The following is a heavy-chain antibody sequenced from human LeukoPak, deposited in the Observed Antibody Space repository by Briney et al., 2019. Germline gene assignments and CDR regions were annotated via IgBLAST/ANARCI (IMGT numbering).Heavy chain of an antibody. Sequence: SQTLSLTCAVYGGSFSGYYWSWIRQPPGDGREWIGEINHSGSTNYHPSLKSRVTISVDTSKNQSSLKLSSVTAADAAVYYCARRQYYYDSSGYEVIDYWGQGTLVTVSS. CDR1: GGSFSGYY. CDR2: INHSGST. D-gene: IGHD3-22*01. V-gene: IGHV4-34*01. CDR3: ARRQYYYDSSGYEVIDY. J-gene: IGHJ4*02.